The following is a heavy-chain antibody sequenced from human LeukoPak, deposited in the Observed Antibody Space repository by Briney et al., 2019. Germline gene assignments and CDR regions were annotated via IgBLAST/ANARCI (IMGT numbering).Heavy chain of an antibody. CDR2: IYSGGST. V-gene: IGHV3-53*04. Sequence: GGSLRLSCAASGFTVSSNYMSWVRQAPGKGLEWVSAIYSGGSTYYADSVKGRFTISRQNSKNTLYLQMNSLRAEDTAVYYCAREYSRQLAGYFYYGMDVWGPGTTVTVSS. CDR3: AREYSRQLAGYFYYGMDV. CDR1: GFTVSSNY. J-gene: IGHJ6*02. D-gene: IGHD6-13*01.